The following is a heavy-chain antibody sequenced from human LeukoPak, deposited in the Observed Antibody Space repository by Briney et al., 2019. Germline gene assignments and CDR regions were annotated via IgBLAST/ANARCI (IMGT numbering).Heavy chain of an antibody. CDR1: GFTFSTYS. Sequence: GGSPRLSCAASGFTFSTYSMNWVREAPGKGLERVSYINQSGSTIYYADSVKGRFTISRDNSNNTLYLQMNSLRAEDTAVYYCAKVFPIVVVPAAETTDYWGQGTLVTVSS. V-gene: IGHV3-48*01. J-gene: IGHJ4*02. D-gene: IGHD2-2*01. CDR2: INQSGSTI. CDR3: AKVFPIVVVPAAETTDY.